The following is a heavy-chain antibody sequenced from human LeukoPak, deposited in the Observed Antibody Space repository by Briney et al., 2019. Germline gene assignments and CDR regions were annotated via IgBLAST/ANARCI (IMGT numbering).Heavy chain of an antibody. CDR1: GYASTGYY. D-gene: IGHD3-10*01. CDR2: MNLKSGGA. V-gene: IGHV1-2*02. J-gene: IGHJ6*02. Sequence: ASVKVSCKASGYASTGYYMHWVRQAPGQGLECMGWMNLKSGGANYAQKFQGRVTMTRDTSITTAYMELSRLRSDDTAVYYCASKDYGSGDYGMEVWGQGTTVTVSS. CDR3: ASKDYGSGDYGMEV.